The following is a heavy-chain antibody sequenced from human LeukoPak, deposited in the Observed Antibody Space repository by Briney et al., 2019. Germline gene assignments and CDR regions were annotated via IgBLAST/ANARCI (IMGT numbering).Heavy chain of an antibody. CDR3: ARDRRYYGSGSYYGDNWFDP. CDR1: GYTFSSYG. J-gene: IGHJ5*02. V-gene: IGHV1-18*01. D-gene: IGHD3-10*01. CDR2: ISGYNGNT. Sequence: GASVKVSCKASGYTFSSYGISWVRQGPGQGLEWMGWISGYNGNTNYAQKVQGRVTMTTDTSTSTAYMELGSLRSDDTAVYYCARDRRYYGSGSYYGDNWFDPWGQGPWSPSPQ.